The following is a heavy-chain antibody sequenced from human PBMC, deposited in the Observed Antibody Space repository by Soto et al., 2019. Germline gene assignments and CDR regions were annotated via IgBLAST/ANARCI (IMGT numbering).Heavy chain of an antibody. Sequence: QVQLVESGRGVVQPGRSLRLSCAASGFTFSSYAMHWVRQAPGKGLEWVAVISYDGSNKYYADSVKGRFTISRDNSKNTLYLQMNSLRAEDTVVYYCARDPYCCGGSCYQCCMDFWGQETTVTVFS. D-gene: IGHD2-15*01. CDR1: GFTFSSYA. J-gene: IGHJ6*02. CDR2: ISYDGSNK. V-gene: IGHV3-30-3*01. CDR3: ARDPYCCGGSCYQCCMDF.